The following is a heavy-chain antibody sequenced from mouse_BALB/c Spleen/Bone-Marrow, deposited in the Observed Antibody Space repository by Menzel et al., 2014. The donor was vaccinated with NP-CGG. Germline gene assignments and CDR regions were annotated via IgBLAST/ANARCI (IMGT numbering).Heavy chain of an antibody. J-gene: IGHJ3*01. V-gene: IGHV1S81*02. CDR2: INPSNGGT. D-gene: IGHD2-1*01. CDR1: GYTFTSYY. CDR3: TRSNGNWFAY. Sequence: VQLQESGAELVKPGASVKLSCKASGYTFTSYYMYWVKQRPGQGLEWIGEINPSNGGTNFNEKFKSKATLTVDKSSCTAYMQLSSLTSEDSAVYYCTRSNGNWFAYWGQGTLVTVSA.